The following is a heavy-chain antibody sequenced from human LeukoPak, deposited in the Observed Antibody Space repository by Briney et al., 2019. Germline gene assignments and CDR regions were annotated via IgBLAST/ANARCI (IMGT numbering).Heavy chain of an antibody. CDR1: GFTFSSYG. J-gene: IGHJ4*02. Sequence: GGSLRLSCAASGFTFSSYGMHWVRQAPGKGLEWVAVISYDGSNKYYADSVKGRFTISRDNSKNTLYLQMNSLRAEDTAVYYCAKTRIAARSPFDYWGQGTLVTVSS. CDR2: ISYDGSNK. D-gene: IGHD6-6*01. V-gene: IGHV3-30*18. CDR3: AKTRIAARSPFDY.